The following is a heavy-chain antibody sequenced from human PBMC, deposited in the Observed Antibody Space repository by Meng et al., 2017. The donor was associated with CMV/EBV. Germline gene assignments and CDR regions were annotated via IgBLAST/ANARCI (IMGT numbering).Heavy chain of an antibody. Sequence: GESLKISCAASGFTFSSYWMYWVRQAPGKGLVWVSRIKSDGSSTTYADSVKGRFTISRDNAKNTLYLQMNSLRADDTGVYYCGGDGGGSYSAYWGQGTLVTVSS. CDR2: IKSDGSST. D-gene: IGHD2-15*01. V-gene: IGHV3-74*01. CDR3: GGDGGGSYSAY. CDR1: GFTFSSYW. J-gene: IGHJ4*02.